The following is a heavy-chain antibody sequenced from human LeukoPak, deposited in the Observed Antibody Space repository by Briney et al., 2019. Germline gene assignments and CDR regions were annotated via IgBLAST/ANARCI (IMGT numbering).Heavy chain of an antibody. CDR1: GFTFSSYT. J-gene: IGHJ4*02. CDR3: ARVGYYYDSSGYYLFDY. CDR2: ISSSSSTI. V-gene: IGHV3-48*01. Sequence: GGSLRLSCAASGFTFSSYTINWVRQAPGKGLEWVSYISSSSSTIYYADSVKGRFTISRDNAKNSLYLQMNGLRAEDTAVYYCARVGYYYDSSGYYLFDYWGQGTLVTVSS. D-gene: IGHD3-22*01.